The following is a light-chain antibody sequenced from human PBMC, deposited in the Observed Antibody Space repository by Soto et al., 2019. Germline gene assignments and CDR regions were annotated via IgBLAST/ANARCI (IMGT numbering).Light chain of an antibody. CDR3: SSYTSSDTVV. J-gene: IGLJ2*01. V-gene: IGLV2-14*03. CDR2: DVT. Sequence: QSVLTQPASVSGSPGQSITISCTGTRSDVGGYNYVSWYQQHPGKAPKLIIYDVTYRPSGVSNRFSASKSGNTSSLTISGLQAEDEADYYCSSYTSSDTVVFGGGTKLTVL. CDR1: RSDVGGYNY.